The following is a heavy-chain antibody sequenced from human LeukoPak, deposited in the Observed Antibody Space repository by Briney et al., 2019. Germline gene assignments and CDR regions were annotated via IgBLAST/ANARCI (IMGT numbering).Heavy chain of an antibody. CDR1: GFTFSSYA. Sequence: GGSLRLSCAASGFTFSSYAMSWVRQAPGKGLEWVSAISGSGGSRYYADSVKGRFTISRDNSKNTPYLQMNSLRAEDTAVYYCAKGTWGPLFDYWGQGTLVTVSS. D-gene: IGHD3-16*01. CDR3: AKGTWGPLFDY. CDR2: ISGSGGSR. V-gene: IGHV3-23*01. J-gene: IGHJ4*02.